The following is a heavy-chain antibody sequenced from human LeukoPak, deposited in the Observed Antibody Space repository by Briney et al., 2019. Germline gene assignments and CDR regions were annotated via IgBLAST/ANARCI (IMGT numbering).Heavy chain of an antibody. CDR1: GFAFSSYW. D-gene: IGHD1-26*01. CDR3: ARLGGSYYTY. CDR2: IKQDRGEK. J-gene: IGHJ4*02. Sequence: GGSLRLSCVASGFAFSSYWMSWVRQAPGKGLEWVANIKQDRGEKYYVDSVKGRFTISRDNAKNSLFLQMNSLRVEDMAVYYCARLGGSYYTYWGQGTLVTVSS. V-gene: IGHV3-7*01.